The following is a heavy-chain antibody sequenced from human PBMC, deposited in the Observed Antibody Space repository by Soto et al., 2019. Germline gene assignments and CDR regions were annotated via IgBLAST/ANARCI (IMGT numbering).Heavy chain of an antibody. V-gene: IGHV3-33*01. CDR3: ARDQANLVFDY. CDR1: GFTFSSYG. CDR2: IWYDGSNK. Sequence: QVQLVESGGGVVQPGRSLRLSCAASGFTFSSYGMHWVRQAPGKGLEWVAVIWYDGSNKYYADSVKGRFTISRDNSKNTLYRQMNSLRAEDTAVYYCARDQANLVFDYWGQGTLVTVSS. J-gene: IGHJ4*02. D-gene: IGHD6-6*01.